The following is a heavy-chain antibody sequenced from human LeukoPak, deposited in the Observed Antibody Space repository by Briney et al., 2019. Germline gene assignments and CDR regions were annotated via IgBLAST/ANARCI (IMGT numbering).Heavy chain of an antibody. CDR3: ARDSRYSNYVIAY. V-gene: IGHV4-34*01. Sequence: SETLSLTCAVYGGSFSGYYWSWIRQPPGKGLEWIGEINHSGSTNYNPSLKSRVTISVDTSKNQFSLMLSSVTAADTAVYYCARDSRYSNYVIAYWGQGTLVTVSS. J-gene: IGHJ4*02. CDR2: INHSGST. CDR1: GGSFSGYY. D-gene: IGHD4-11*01.